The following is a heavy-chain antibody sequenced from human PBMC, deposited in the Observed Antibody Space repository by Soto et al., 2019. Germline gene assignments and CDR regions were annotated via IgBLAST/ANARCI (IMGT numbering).Heavy chain of an antibody. J-gene: IGHJ1*01. D-gene: IGHD3-22*01. CDR3: AGGEGHYDCRGYCTDCQH. Sequence: QVQLQESGPGLVKPSETLSLTCTVSGGSVSSGSYYWSWIRQPPGKGLEWIGYIYYSGSTNYNPSLWSRVDIPGATANKQCPLDLSSVTDAGPAVYYWAGGEGHYDCRGYCTDCQHWGQGSLVTVSS. CDR1: GGSVSSGSYY. V-gene: IGHV4-61*01. CDR2: IYYSGST.